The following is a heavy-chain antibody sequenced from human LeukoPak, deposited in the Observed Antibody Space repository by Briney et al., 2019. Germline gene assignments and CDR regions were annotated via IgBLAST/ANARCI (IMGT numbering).Heavy chain of an antibody. J-gene: IGHJ4*02. CDR2: IVGNGDI. V-gene: IGHV3-23*01. D-gene: IGHD1-26*01. CDR3: AKDKLPDGKWDIDY. Sequence: GGSLRLTCAASGFTFSTFTMNSVRSAPGRELAGVSAIVGNGDIYYAAAVKGRFTISRDNSRGTLYLQINGLRADDTAVYYCAKDKLPDGKWDIDYWGLGTPVTVSS. CDR1: GFTFSTFT.